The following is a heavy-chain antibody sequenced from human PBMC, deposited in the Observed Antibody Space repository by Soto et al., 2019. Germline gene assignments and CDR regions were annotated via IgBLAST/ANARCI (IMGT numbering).Heavy chain of an antibody. J-gene: IGHJ4*02. CDR2: IKQDGSEK. D-gene: IGHD3-10*01. Sequence: GGSLRLSCAASGVTFSSYWMSWVRQAPGKGLEWVANIKQDGSEKYYVDSVKGRFTISRDNAKNSLYLQMNSLRAEDTAVYYCTRDPLSGLDYWGQGTLVTVS. CDR3: TRDPLSGLDY. V-gene: IGHV3-7*01. CDR1: GVTFSSYW.